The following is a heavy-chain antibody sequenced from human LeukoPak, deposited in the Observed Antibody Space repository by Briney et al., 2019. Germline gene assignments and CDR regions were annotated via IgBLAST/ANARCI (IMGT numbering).Heavy chain of an antibody. CDR3: ARCPQQWLAKTFDY. D-gene: IGHD6-19*01. J-gene: IGHJ4*02. Sequence: SETLSLTCTVSGGSISSYYWSWIRQPPGKGLEWIGEINHSGSTNYNPSLKSRVTISVDPSKNQFSLKLSSVTAADTAVYYCARCPQQWLAKTFDYWGQGTLVTVSS. CDR1: GGSISSYY. V-gene: IGHV4-34*01. CDR2: INHSGST.